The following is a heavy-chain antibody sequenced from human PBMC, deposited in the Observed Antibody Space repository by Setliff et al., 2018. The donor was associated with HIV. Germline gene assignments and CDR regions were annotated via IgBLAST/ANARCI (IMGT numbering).Heavy chain of an antibody. CDR3: ARDRAYCSSGSCYRPLVYYFYYIDV. CDR2: VRPYNADK. D-gene: IGHD2-15*01. Sequence: ASVQVSCKASGFTFSDYYMHWVRQAPGQGLEWMGWVRPYNADKNYAQKFQGRVTMTSDTSISTAYLELSGLTSDDTAIYYCARDRAYCSSGSCYRPLVYYFYYIDVWGTGTTVTVSS. V-gene: IGHV1-2*02. J-gene: IGHJ6*03. CDR1: GFTFSDYY.